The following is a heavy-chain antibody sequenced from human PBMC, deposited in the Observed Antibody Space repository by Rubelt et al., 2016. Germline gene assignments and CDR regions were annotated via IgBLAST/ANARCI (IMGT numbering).Heavy chain of an antibody. V-gene: IGHV4-34*01. Sequence: QVQLQQWGAGLLKPSETLSLTCAVYGGSFSGYYWSWIRQPPGKGLEWIGEINHSGSTNYNPSRKSRVTISVDTPKNQFSRKLSSVTAADTAVYDCASRGRYYGSGSYPPRTGIVDYWGQGTLVTVSS. CDR3: ASRGRYYGSGSYPPRTGIVDY. CDR2: INHSGST. CDR1: GGSFSGYY. D-gene: IGHD3-10*01. J-gene: IGHJ4*02.